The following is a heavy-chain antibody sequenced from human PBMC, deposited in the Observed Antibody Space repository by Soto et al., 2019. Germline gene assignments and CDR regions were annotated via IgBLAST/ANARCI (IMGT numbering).Heavy chain of an antibody. V-gene: IGHV5-51*01. CDR1: GYIFIDYW. D-gene: IGHD5-12*01. Sequence: PGESLKISCKASGYIFIDYWIGWVRQMPGKGLEWMGIIYPGDSDTRYSPSFQGQVTISADKSISTAYLQWSSLKASDTAMYYCASKGYSGYDYYAFDIWGQGTMVTVSS. CDR2: IYPGDSDT. CDR3: ASKGYSGYDYYAFDI. J-gene: IGHJ3*02.